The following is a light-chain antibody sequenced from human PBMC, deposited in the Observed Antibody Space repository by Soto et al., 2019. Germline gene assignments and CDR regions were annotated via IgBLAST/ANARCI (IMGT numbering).Light chain of an antibody. Sequence: DIQMTQSPSTLSASVGDRVTITCRASQSISTWLAWYQQKAGKAPNLLIYKASRLGSGVPSRCSGSGSGTEFTITISRLQPDDYATYYCQQYSRYSTFGQGTKLEI. V-gene: IGKV1-5*03. CDR3: QQYSRYST. CDR1: QSISTW. J-gene: IGKJ2*01. CDR2: KAS.